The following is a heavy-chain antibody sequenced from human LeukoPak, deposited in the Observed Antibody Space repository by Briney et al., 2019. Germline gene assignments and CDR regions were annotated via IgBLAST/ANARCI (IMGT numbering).Heavy chain of an antibody. Sequence: GGSLRLSCAASGFTFSSYGMHWVRQAPGKGLEWVAVIWYDGSNKYYADSVKGRFTISRDNSKNTLYPQMNSLRAEDTAVYYCARDHDYGDYSFDYWGQGTLVTVSS. D-gene: IGHD4-17*01. V-gene: IGHV3-33*01. CDR2: IWYDGSNK. CDR1: GFTFSSYG. J-gene: IGHJ4*02. CDR3: ARDHDYGDYSFDY.